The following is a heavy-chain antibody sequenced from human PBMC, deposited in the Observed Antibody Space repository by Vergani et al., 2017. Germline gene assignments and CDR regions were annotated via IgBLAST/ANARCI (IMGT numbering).Heavy chain of an antibody. Sequence: QVQLQESGPGLVKPSQTLSLTCTVSGGSISSGGYYWSWIRQPPGKGLEWIGYIYYSGSTNYNPSLKSRVTISVDTSKNQFSLKLSSVTAADTAVYYCARSETEWELAFDYWGQGTLVTVSS. D-gene: IGHD1-26*01. CDR3: ARSETEWELAFDY. V-gene: IGHV4-61*08. CDR2: IYYSGST. J-gene: IGHJ4*02. CDR1: GGSISSGGYY.